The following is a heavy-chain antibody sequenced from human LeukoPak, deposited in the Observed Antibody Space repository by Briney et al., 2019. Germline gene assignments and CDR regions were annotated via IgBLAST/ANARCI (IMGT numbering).Heavy chain of an antibody. D-gene: IGHD3-22*01. J-gene: IGHJ1*01. CDR1: GGTFISYG. CDR2: IIPIFGTA. V-gene: IGHV1-69*05. CDR3: ARSYYDSSGYFQH. Sequence: SVKVSCKASGGTFISYGISWVRQAPGQGLEWMGRIIPIFGTANYAQKFQGRVTITTDESTSTAYMELSSLRFEDTAVYYCARSYYDSSGYFQHWGQGTLVTVSS.